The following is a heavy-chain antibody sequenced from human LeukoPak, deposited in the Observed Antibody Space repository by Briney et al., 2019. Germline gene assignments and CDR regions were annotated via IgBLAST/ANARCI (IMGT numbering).Heavy chain of an antibody. CDR2: ISAYKNDT. V-gene: IGHV1-18*04. CDR3: ARGYSGYFYYYYYYMDV. J-gene: IGHJ6*03. Sequence: ASVKVSCKASGYTFTGYYMHWVRQAPGQGLEWMGWISAYKNDTNYAQKFQGRVVMTTDKSTSTAYMELRSLTSDDTAVYYCARGYSGYFYYYYYYMDVWGKGTTVTVSS. CDR1: GYTFTGYY. D-gene: IGHD5-12*01.